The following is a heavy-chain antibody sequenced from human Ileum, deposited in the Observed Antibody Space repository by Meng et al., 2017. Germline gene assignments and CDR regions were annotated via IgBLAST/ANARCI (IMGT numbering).Heavy chain of an antibody. CDR2: IYSSGST. D-gene: IGHD3-16*02. V-gene: IGHV4-31*02. CDR1: RSSISSGGFH. CDR3: AKNGRDRSFDY. J-gene: IGHJ4*02. Sequence: VPLAELVPALAEPSPTPSPTCPVSRSSISSGGFHWRSIRQHPEKGLEWIEYIYSSGSTYYNPSLKSPVSISVDTSKNQFSLKLSSVTAAYTAVYYCAKNGRDRSFDYWGQGTLVTVSS.